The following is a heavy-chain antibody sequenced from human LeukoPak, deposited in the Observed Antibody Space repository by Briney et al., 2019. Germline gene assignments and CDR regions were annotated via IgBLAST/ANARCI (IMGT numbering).Heavy chain of an antibody. J-gene: IGHJ6*02. D-gene: IGHD3-22*01. Sequence: PSETLSLTCSVSGGSISGYYWSWIRQPPGKGLEWIGYIYYSGSTNYNPSLKSRVTMSVDTSKNQFSLKLSSVTAADTAVYYCARDLLDSSLVYYYGMDVWGQGTTVTVSS. V-gene: IGHV4-59*01. CDR1: GGSISGYY. CDR2: IYYSGST. CDR3: ARDLLDSSLVYYYGMDV.